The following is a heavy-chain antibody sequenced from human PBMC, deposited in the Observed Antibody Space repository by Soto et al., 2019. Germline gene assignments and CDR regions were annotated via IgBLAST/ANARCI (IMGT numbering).Heavy chain of an antibody. CDR2: ISRDGNAI. J-gene: IGHJ5*02. Sequence: PGGSLRLSCAASGFIFSDYYMSWIRQAPGKGLEWLAYISRDGNAIFYADSVIGRFTVSRDNAKNSLFLQMDDLRAEDTAMFFCARGAEMSTPTKSFDPWGQGTRVTVSS. CDR1: GFIFSDYY. CDR3: ARGAEMSTPTKSFDP. V-gene: IGHV3-11*01. D-gene: IGHD1-1*01.